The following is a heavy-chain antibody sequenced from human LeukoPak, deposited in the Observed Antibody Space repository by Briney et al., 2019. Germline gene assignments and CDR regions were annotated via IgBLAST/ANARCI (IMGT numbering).Heavy chain of an antibody. D-gene: IGHD1-26*01. CDR3: TRGNPSIVGSRDPFDI. CDR2: ISSNGGDT. J-gene: IGHJ3*02. CDR1: VFTFSSHS. V-gene: IGHV3-23*01. Sequence: QPGGSLRLSCAASVFTFSSHSMAWVRQAPGKGPEWVSSISSNGGDTYYADSVRGRFTISRDNSENMLHLQMNSLSAEDTAVYYCTRGNPSIVGSRDPFDIWGQGTMVTVSP.